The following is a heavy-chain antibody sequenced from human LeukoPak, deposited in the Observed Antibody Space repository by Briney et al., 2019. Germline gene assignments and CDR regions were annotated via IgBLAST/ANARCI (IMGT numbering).Heavy chain of an antibody. J-gene: IGHJ1*01. CDR2: INHSGST. Sequence: SETLSLTCAVYGGSFSGYYWSWIRQPPGKGLEWIGEINHSGSTNYNPSLKSRVTISVDTSKNQFSLKLSSVTAADTAVYYCARSSARLVVKYFQHWGQGTLVTVSS. CDR1: GGSFSGYY. CDR3: ARSSARLVVKYFQH. V-gene: IGHV4-34*01. D-gene: IGHD6-19*01.